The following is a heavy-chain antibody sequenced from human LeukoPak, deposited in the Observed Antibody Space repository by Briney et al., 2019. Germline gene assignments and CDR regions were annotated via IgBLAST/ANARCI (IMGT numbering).Heavy chain of an antibody. CDR1: GFTYSSYS. V-gene: IGHV3-21*01. CDR3: ARDRLHYYDSSGYYPDAFDI. D-gene: IGHD3-22*01. CDR2: ISSNSSYI. Sequence: GGSLRLSCAASGFTYSSYSMNWGRQAPGKGLEWVSSISSNSSYIYYADSVKGRFTISRDTAKNSLYLQMNSLRAEDTAVYYCARDRLHYYDSSGYYPDAFDIWGQGTMVTVSS. J-gene: IGHJ3*02.